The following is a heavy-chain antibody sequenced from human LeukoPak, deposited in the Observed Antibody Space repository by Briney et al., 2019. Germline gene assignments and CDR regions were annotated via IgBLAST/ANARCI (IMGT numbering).Heavy chain of an antibody. J-gene: IGHJ6*02. CDR2: ISSSSSYI. CDR3: ARDGGSSSSLGIYYYGMDV. D-gene: IGHD6-6*01. V-gene: IGHV3-21*01. Sequence: PGGSLRLSCAASGFTFSSYSMNWVRQAPGKGLEWVSSISSSSSYIYYADSVKGRFTISRDNAKNSLYLQMNSLRAEDTAVYYCARDGGSSSSLGIYYYGMDVWGQGTTVTVSS. CDR1: GFTFSSYS.